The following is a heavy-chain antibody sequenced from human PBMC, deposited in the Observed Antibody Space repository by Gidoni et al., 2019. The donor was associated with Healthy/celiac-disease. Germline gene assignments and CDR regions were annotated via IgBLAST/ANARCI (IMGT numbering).Heavy chain of an antibody. CDR2: ISSNGGST. Sequence: EVQLVESGGGLVQPGGSLRRTCSASGFTFSSYAMHWVRQAPGKGLGYVSAISSNGGSTYYADSVKGRFTISRDNSKNTLYLQMSSLRAEDTAVYYCVKAKTGRFDYWGQGTLVTVSS. J-gene: IGHJ4*02. D-gene: IGHD1-1*01. CDR1: GFTFSSYA. CDR3: VKAKTGRFDY. V-gene: IGHV3-64D*06.